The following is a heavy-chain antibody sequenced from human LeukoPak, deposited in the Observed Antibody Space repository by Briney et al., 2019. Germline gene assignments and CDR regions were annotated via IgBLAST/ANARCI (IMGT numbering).Heavy chain of an antibody. D-gene: IGHD4-17*01. CDR3: ARVGPDHDYGDYGYYYYGMDV. CDR2: INPNSGGT. CDR1: GYTFTAYY. V-gene: IGHV1-2*02. Sequence: ASVKVSCKASGYTFTAYYMHWVRQAPGQGLEWMGWINPNSGGTNYPQKFQGRVTVTTDTSLNTAYMELSRLRSDDTAVYYCARVGPDHDYGDYGYYYYGMDVWGQGTTVTVSS. J-gene: IGHJ6*02.